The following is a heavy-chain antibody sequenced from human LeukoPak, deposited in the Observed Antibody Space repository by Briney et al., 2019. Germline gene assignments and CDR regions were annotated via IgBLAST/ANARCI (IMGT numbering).Heavy chain of an antibody. D-gene: IGHD3-10*01. V-gene: IGHV3-21*01. CDR3: ARDIYGSGSYTF. Sequence: GGSLRLSCAASGFTFSSYSMNWVRQAPGKGLEWVSSISSSSSYIYYADSVKGRFTISRDNAKNSLYLQMNSLRAEDTAVYYCARDIYGSGSYTFWGQGTLVTVSS. J-gene: IGHJ4*02. CDR2: ISSSSSYI. CDR1: GFTFSSYS.